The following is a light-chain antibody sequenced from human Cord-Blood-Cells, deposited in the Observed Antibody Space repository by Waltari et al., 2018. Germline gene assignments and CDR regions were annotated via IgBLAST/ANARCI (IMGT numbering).Light chain of an antibody. Sequence: QSVLTQPPSASGTPGQRVTISCSESSSNIGSNTVTWYQQLPGTAPKLLIYINNHRPSGVPDRFSGSKSGTSASLAISGLQSEDEADYYCAAWDDSLNGPVFGGGTKLTVL. V-gene: IGLV1-44*01. CDR1: SSNIGSNT. CDR3: AAWDDSLNGPV. J-gene: IGLJ3*02. CDR2: INN.